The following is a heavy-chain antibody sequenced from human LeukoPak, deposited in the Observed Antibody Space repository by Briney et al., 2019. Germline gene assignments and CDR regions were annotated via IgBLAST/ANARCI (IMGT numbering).Heavy chain of an antibody. CDR2: IKQDGSEK. CDR1: GFTFSSYW. D-gene: IGHD3-3*01. CDR3: ARDPADYDFWSGYYSVYYYYMDV. V-gene: IGHV3-7*01. Sequence: GGSLRFSCAASGFTFSSYWMSWVRRAPEKGLEWVANIKQDGSEKYYVDSVKGRFTISRDNAKNSLYLQMNSLRAEDTAVYYCARDPADYDFWSGYYSVYYYYMDVWGKGTTVTVSS. J-gene: IGHJ6*03.